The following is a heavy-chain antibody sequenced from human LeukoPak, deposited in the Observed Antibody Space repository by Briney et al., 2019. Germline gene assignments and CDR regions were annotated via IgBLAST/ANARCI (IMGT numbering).Heavy chain of an antibody. CDR3: ARSIAAAGFNWFDP. V-gene: IGHV4-4*07. CDR1: GGSISSYY. Sequence: SETLSLTCTLSGGSISSYYCSSVRQPAGKGLECSGRIYTSVSTNYNPSLKSRVTISVDKSKNQFSLKLSSVTAADTAVYYCARSIAAAGFNWFDPWGQGTLVTVSS. D-gene: IGHD6-13*01. CDR2: IYTSVST. J-gene: IGHJ5*02.